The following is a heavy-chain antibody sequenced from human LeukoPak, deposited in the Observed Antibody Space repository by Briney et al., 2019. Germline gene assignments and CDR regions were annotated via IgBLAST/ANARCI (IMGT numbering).Heavy chain of an antibody. V-gene: IGHV1-2*02. D-gene: IGHD3-22*01. CDR2: INPNSGGT. Sequence: GASVKVSCKASGYTFTNYYIHWVRQAPGQGLEWMGWINPNSGGTNYAQKFQGSVAMTRDTSISTAYMQLNRLTSDDTAVYYCARVRQHNYYDSSGYFDYWGQGTLVTVSS. CDR3: ARVRQHNYYDSSGYFDY. CDR1: GYTFTNYY. J-gene: IGHJ4*02.